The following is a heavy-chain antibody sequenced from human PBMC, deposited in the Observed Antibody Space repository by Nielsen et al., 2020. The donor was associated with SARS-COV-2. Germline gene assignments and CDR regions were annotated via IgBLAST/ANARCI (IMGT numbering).Heavy chain of an antibody. J-gene: IGHJ6*02. V-gene: IGHV3-9*01. D-gene: IGHD3-9*01. CDR3: AKDLTSWDGMDV. Sequence: GGSLRLSCAASGFTFDDYAMHWVRQAPGKGLEWVSGISWNSGSIGYADSVKGRFTISRDNAKNSLYLQMNSLRAEDTALYYCAKDLTSWDGMDVWGQGTTGTVSS. CDR2: ISWNSGSI. CDR1: GFTFDDYA.